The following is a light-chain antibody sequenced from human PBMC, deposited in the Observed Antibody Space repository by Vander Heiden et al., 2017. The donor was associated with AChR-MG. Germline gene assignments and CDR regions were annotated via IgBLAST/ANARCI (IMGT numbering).Light chain of an antibody. CDR3: QQYNSYPWT. CDR2: DAS. CDR1: RSISSW. V-gene: IGKV1-5*01. J-gene: IGKJ1*01. Sequence: DIQMTQSPSTLSASVGDRVTITCRASRSISSWLAWYQQKPGKAPKLLIYDASSLESGVQSRFSGSGSGTEFTLTISSLQPDDFATYYCQQYNSYPWTFGQGTKVEIK.